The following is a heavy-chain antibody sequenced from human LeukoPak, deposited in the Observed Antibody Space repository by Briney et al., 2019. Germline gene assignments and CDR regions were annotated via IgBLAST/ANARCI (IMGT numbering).Heavy chain of an antibody. CDR3: ARDISGYCSGGSCYSPGGWFDP. CDR1: GGSISSYY. D-gene: IGHD2-15*01. Sequence: SETLSLTCTVSGGSISSYYWSWIRQPPGKGLEWIGYIYYSGSTNYNPSLKSRVTISVDTSKNQFSLKLSSVTAADTAVYYCARDISGYCSGGSCYSPGGWFDPWSQGTLVTVSS. J-gene: IGHJ5*02. CDR2: IYYSGST. V-gene: IGHV4-59*01.